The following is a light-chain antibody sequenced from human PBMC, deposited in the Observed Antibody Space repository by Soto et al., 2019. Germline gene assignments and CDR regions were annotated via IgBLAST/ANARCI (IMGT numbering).Light chain of an antibody. J-gene: IGKJ3*01. CDR2: HAS. V-gene: IGKV1-5*01. CDR3: QQYITSSP. CDR1: QSLRGW. Sequence: DIQMTQSPSTLSASVGDRVTITCRASQSLRGWLAWYQQRPGKAPKALIYHASTLASGVPSSFNRSASGTDFPPTISRLPPDDSATYYRQQYITSSPFGPGTKLDIK.